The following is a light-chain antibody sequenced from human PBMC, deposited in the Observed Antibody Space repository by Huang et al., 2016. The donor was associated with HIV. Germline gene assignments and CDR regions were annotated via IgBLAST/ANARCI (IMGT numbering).Light chain of an antibody. CDR2: DAS. Sequence: EIILTQSPATLSLSPGERATLPCRASQSVGSYLAWYQQKPGQAPRLPIYDASNSATGVPARFSGGGSRTDFTLTIRGLEPDEFAVYFCQQRSNRTPTTFGQGTKVE. CDR1: QSVGSY. V-gene: IGKV3-11*01. CDR3: QQRSNRTPTT. J-gene: IGKJ1*01.